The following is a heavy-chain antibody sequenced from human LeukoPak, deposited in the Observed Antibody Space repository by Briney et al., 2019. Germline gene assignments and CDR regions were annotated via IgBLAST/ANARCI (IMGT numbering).Heavy chain of an antibody. CDR2: IYYSGST. D-gene: IGHD1-20*01. Sequence: SETLSLTCTVSGGSISNSNSYWGWIRQPPGKGLEWIGNIYYSGSTYYNPSLKSRVTISVDTSKNQFSLKLSSVTAADTAVYYCAREDRYNWNPRFDYWGQGTLVTVSS. J-gene: IGHJ4*02. CDR3: AREDRYNWNPRFDY. V-gene: IGHV4-39*07. CDR1: GGSISNSNSY.